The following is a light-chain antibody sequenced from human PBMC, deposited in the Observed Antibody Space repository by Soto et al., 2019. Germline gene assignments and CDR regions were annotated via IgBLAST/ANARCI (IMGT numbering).Light chain of an antibody. Sequence: EIVLPQSPATLSLSPGARGTLSCRASQSVSSYLAWYPQKPGQANRLLIYDASNRATGIPARFSGSGSGTDFTLTISSLEPEDFAVYYCQQRSNWPKTVGGGTKVDIK. CDR2: DAS. CDR1: QSVSSY. CDR3: QQRSNWPKT. V-gene: IGKV3-11*01. J-gene: IGKJ4*01.